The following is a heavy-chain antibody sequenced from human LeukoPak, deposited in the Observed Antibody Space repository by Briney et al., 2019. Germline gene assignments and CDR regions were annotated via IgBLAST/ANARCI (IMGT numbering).Heavy chain of an antibody. CDR3: ARGPPPSGSYSRPFDY. CDR2: IYYSGST. J-gene: IGHJ4*02. CDR1: GGSISSYY. Sequence: PSDTLSLTCTVSGGSISSYYWSWIRQPPGKGLEWIGYIYYSGSTNYNPSLKSRVTISVDTSKNQFSLKLSSVTAADTAVYYCARGPPPSGSYSRPFDYWGQGTLVTVAS. D-gene: IGHD1-26*01. V-gene: IGHV4-59*07.